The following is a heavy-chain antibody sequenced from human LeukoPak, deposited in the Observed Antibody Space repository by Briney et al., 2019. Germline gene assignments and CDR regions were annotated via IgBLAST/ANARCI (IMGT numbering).Heavy chain of an antibody. CDR1: RFTFTNYA. J-gene: IGHJ4*02. CDR3: AKDRLIIPAAGDYFDY. CDR2: IIHSGDST. Sequence: PGGSLRLSCAASRFTFTNYAMSWVRQAPGKGLEWVSSIIHSGDSTYYADSVKGRFTISRDNSKNTLYLQMSSLRAEDTAIYYCAKDRLIIPAAGDYFDYWGQGTLVTVSS. V-gene: IGHV3-23*01. D-gene: IGHD2-2*01.